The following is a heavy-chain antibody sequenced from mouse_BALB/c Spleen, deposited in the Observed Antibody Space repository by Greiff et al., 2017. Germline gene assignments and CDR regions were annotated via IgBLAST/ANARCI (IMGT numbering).Heavy chain of an antibody. CDR2: ISSGGST. V-gene: IGHV5-6-5*01. D-gene: IGHD1-2*01. CDR1: GFTFSSYA. Sequence: DVMLVESGGGLVKPGGSLKLSCAASGFTFSSYAMSWVRQTPEKRLEWVASISSGGSTYYPDSVKGRFTISRDNARNILYLQMSSLRSEDTAMYYCARGGYGYYAMDYWGQGTSVTVSS. CDR3: ARGGYGYYAMDY. J-gene: IGHJ4*01.